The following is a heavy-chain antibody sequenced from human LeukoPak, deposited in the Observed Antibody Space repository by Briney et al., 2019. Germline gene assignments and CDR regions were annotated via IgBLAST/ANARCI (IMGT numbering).Heavy chain of an antibody. D-gene: IGHD2-2*01. CDR1: GGPISSYY. V-gene: IGHV4-59*01. CDR2: IYYSGST. J-gene: IGHJ3*02. CDR3: ARDRVLGYCSSTSCYGVAFDI. Sequence: SETLSLTCTVSGGPISSYYWSWLRQPPGRGRDGMGYIYYSGSTNYNPSLKSRVTISVDTSKNQFSLKLSSVTAADTAVYYCARDRVLGYCSSTSCYGVAFDIWGQGTMVTVSS.